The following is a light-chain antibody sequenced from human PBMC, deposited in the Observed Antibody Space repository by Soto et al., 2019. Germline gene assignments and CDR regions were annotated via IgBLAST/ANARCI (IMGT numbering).Light chain of an antibody. Sequence: AIRMTQSPSSFSASTGDRVTITCRASQGISSYLAWYQQKPGKDPKLLIYAASTLQSGVPSRFSGGGSGTEFTLTISRLQPDDVATYYCQHYISFPWTFGQGTKVDIK. V-gene: IGKV1-8*01. J-gene: IGKJ1*01. CDR2: AAS. CDR3: QHYISFPWT. CDR1: QGISSY.